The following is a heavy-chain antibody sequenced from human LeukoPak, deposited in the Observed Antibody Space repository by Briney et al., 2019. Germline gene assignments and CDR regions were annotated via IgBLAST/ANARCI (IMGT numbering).Heavy chain of an antibody. D-gene: IGHD3-9*01. J-gene: IGHJ3*02. CDR3: ARAPRYYDILTGYSMQDAFDI. V-gene: IGHV3-21*01. CDR1: GVTFSSYS. Sequence: GGSLRLSCAASGVTFSSYSMNWVRQAPGKGLEWVSSISRSSSYIYYADSVKGRFTISRDNAKNSLYLQMNSLRAEDTAVYYCARAPRYYDILTGYSMQDAFDIWGQGTMVTVSS. CDR2: ISRSSSYI.